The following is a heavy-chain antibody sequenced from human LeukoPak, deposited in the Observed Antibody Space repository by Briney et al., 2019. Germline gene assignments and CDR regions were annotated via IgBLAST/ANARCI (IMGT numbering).Heavy chain of an antibody. D-gene: IGHD3-3*01. CDR2: IHYSGST. J-gene: IGHJ4*02. CDR3: ARLKTVRFLEWLFEF. CDR1: GASISSNTYY. Sequence: SETLSLTCTVSGASISSNTYYWGWIRQPPGKGLQWIGNIHYSGSTYYNPSLKSRVTISVDSSKNQFSLRLNSVTAADTAVYSCARLKTVRFLEWLFEFWGQRTLVTVSS. V-gene: IGHV4-39*01.